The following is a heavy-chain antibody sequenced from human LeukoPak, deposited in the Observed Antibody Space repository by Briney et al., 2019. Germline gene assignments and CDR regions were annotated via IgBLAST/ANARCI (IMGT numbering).Heavy chain of an antibody. D-gene: IGHD6-19*01. CDR1: GFTFSTYA. CDR3: AKSRVSSGWYMGFDY. Sequence: GGSLRLSCAASGFTFSTYAMNWVRQAPGKGLEWVSSTSGSGGSTYYANSVKGRFTISRDNSKNTVYLQMNSLRAEDTAVYYCAKSRVSSGWYMGFDYWGQGTLVTVSS. J-gene: IGHJ4*02. CDR2: TSGSGGST. V-gene: IGHV3-23*01.